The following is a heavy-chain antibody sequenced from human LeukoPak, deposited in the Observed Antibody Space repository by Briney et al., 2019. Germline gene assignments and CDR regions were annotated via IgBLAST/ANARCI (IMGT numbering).Heavy chain of an antibody. CDR1: GYTFTSYG. V-gene: IGHV1-18*01. D-gene: IGHD4-23*01. J-gene: IGHJ4*02. CDR2: ISAYNGNT. Sequence: ASVTVSFTASGYTFTSYGISWVRQAPGQGLEWMGWISAYNGNTNYAQKLQGRVTMTTDTSTSTAYMELRSLRSDDTAVYYCARPNQHGYGGNWDYWGQGTLVTVSS. CDR3: ARPNQHGYGGNWDY.